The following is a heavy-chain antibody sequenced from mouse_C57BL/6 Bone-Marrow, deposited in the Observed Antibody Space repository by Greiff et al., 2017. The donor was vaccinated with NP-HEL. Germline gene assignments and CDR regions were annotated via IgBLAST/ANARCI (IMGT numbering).Heavy chain of an antibody. CDR3: ARSIYYDYADAPFYGMDY. CDR1: GFTFTDYY. CDR2: IRNKANGYTI. Sequence: DVHLVESGGGLVQPGGSLSLSCAASGFTFTDYYMSWVRQPPGQALEWVGFIRNKANGYTIEYSSSVKGRFTISRDNSQSILYLPMNALRAEDSATYYCARSIYYDYADAPFYGMDYWGQGTSVTVSS. D-gene: IGHD2-4*01. V-gene: IGHV7-3*01. J-gene: IGHJ4*01.